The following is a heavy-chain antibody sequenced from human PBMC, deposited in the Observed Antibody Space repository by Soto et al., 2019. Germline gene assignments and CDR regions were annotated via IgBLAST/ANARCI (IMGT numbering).Heavy chain of an antibody. D-gene: IGHD2-2*01. Sequence: SVKVSCKASGGTFSSYAISWVRQAPGQGLEWMGGIIPIFGTANYAQKFQGRVTITADESTSTAYMELSSLRSEDTAVYYCARDGREGIRSTTYCFDYWGQGTLVTVSS. CDR3: ARDGREGIRSTTYCFDY. V-gene: IGHV1-69*13. CDR1: GGTFSSYA. CDR2: IIPIFGTA. J-gene: IGHJ4*02.